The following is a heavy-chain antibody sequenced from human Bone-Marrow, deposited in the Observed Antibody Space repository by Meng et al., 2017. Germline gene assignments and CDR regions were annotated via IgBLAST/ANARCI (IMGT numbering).Heavy chain of an antibody. V-gene: IGHV1-8*01. D-gene: IGHD2-15*01. CDR3: ARGHGVVVAATV. Sequence: ASVKVSCKASGYTFTSYDINWVRQATGQGLEWMGWMNPNSGNIGYAQKFQGRVTITRDTSISTVYMELSSLGSEDTAVYYCARGHGVVVAATVWGQGTLVTVSS. CDR2: MNPNSGNI. J-gene: IGHJ4*02. CDR1: GYTFTSYD.